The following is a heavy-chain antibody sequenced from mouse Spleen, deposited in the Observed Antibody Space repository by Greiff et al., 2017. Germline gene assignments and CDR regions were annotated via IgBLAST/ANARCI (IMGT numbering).Heavy chain of an antibody. D-gene: IGHD2-1*01. Sequence: VQRVESGAELARPGASVKLSCKASGYTFTSYGITWVKQRPGQGLEWIGDIYPGSGSTNYNEKFKSKATLTVDTSSSTAYMQLSSLTSEDSAVYYCARTGDGKGMDYWGQGTSVTVSS. J-gene: IGHJ4*01. V-gene: IGHV1-55*01. CDR2: IYPGSGST. CDR3: ARTGDGKGMDY. CDR1: GYTFTSYG.